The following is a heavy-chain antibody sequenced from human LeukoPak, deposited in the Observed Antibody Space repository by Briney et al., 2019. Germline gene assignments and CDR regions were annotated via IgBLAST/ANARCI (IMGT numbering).Heavy chain of an antibody. CDR3: AKPGYCSGGSCWYYFDY. CDR1: GFTFSSYG. Sequence: GGSLRLSCAASGFTFSSYGMHWVRQAPGKGLEWVAFIRYDGSNKYYADSVKGRFTISRDNSKNTLYLQMNSLRAEDTAVYYCAKPGYCSGGSCWYYFDYWGQGTLVTVSS. V-gene: IGHV3-30*02. J-gene: IGHJ4*02. D-gene: IGHD2-15*01. CDR2: IRYDGSNK.